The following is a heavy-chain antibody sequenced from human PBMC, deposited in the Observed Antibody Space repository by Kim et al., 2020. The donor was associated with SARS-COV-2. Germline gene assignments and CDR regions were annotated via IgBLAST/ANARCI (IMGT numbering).Heavy chain of an antibody. CDR3: ARALGYCSGGSCYYYYG. D-gene: IGHD2-15*01. CDR1: GFTFSSYA. V-gene: IGHV3-30-3*01. J-gene: IGHJ6*01. Sequence: GGSLRLSCAASGFTFSSYAMHWVRQAPGKGLEWVAVISYDGSNKYYADSVKGRFTISRDNSKNTLYLQMNSLRAEDTAVYYCARALGYCSGGSCYYYYG. CDR2: ISYDGSNK.